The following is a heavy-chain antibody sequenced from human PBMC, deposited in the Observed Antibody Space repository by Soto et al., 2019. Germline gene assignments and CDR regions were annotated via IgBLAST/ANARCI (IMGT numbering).Heavy chain of an antibody. Sequence: QVQLVQSGAEVKKPGASVKVSCKASGYTFTSYDINWVRQATGQGLEWMGWMNPNSGNTGYAHKFQGKVTMTRNTSITRADMELRSRRCEDTAVYYWAREQKVRGFDTWGQGTLVTVSS. D-gene: IGHD6-13*01. CDR1: GYTFTSYD. CDR2: MNPNSGNT. CDR3: AREQKVRGFDT. J-gene: IGHJ5*02. V-gene: IGHV1-8*01.